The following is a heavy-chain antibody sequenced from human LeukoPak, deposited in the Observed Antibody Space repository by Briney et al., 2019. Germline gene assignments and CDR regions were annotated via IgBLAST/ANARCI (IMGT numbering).Heavy chain of an antibody. Sequence: GASVKVSCKASGGTFSSYAISWVRQAPGQGLEWMGRIIPILGLANYAQKFQGRVTITADKSTSTAYMELSSLRSEDTAVYYCARGVWFGEQSFDYWGQGTLVTVSS. V-gene: IGHV1-69*04. D-gene: IGHD3-10*01. CDR3: ARGVWFGEQSFDY. J-gene: IGHJ4*02. CDR1: GGTFSSYA. CDR2: IIPILGLA.